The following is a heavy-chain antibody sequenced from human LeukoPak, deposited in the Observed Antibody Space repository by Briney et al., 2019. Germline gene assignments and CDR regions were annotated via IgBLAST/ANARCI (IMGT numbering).Heavy chain of an antibody. V-gene: IGHV3-23*01. D-gene: IGHD3-10*01. J-gene: IGHJ4*02. Sequence: PGGSLRLSCAVSGFTFTNYAMSWVRQTPGKGLEWVSSISGSGVSTYYADAVKGRFTISRDNSRNTLYLQMNSLRAEDTAVYYCARDAAYGSGSYEIYYFDYWGQGTLVTVSS. CDR2: ISGSGVST. CDR3: ARDAAYGSGSYEIYYFDY. CDR1: GFTFTNYA.